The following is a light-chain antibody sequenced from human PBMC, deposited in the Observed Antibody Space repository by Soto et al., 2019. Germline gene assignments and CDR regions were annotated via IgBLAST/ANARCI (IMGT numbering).Light chain of an antibody. CDR2: DAS. J-gene: IGKJ4*01. CDR1: QSVSKY. Sequence: EIVLTQSPATLSLSPGERATLSCRASQSVSKYLAWYQQKPGQAPRLLIHDASNRATGIPARFSGSGSGTEVTLTISSLEPEDFGVYYCQQRSNWPQITFGGGTKVEIK. V-gene: IGKV3-11*01. CDR3: QQRSNWPQIT.